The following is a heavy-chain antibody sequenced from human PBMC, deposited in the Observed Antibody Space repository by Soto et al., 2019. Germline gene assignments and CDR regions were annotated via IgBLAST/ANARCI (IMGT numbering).Heavy chain of an antibody. Sequence: SQRVSCAASGFTCIDYYSSWIRKDPGKGLEWVSYISSSSSYTNYADSVKGRFTISRDNAKNSLYLQMNSLRAEDTAVYYFVSHGMDVSAEPITVTVSS. CDR2: ISSSSSYT. CDR3: VSHGMDV. V-gene: IGHV3-11*06. CDR1: GFTCIDYY. J-gene: IGHJ6*01.